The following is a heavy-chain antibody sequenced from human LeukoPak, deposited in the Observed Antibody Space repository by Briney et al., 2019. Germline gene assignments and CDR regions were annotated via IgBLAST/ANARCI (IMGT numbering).Heavy chain of an antibody. Sequence: PGGSLRLSCAASGFTFSDYYMSWIRQAPGKGLEWVSYISSSGSTIYYADSVKGRFTISRDNSKNTLYLQMNSLRAEDTAVYYCAKEFISGRGSGYQPWDYWGQGTLVTVSS. J-gene: IGHJ4*02. D-gene: IGHD3-22*01. CDR3: AKEFISGRGSGYQPWDY. CDR1: GFTFSDYY. V-gene: IGHV3-11*04. CDR2: ISSSGSTI.